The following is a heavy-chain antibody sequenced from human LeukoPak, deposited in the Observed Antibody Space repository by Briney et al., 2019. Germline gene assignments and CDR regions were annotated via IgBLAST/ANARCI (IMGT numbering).Heavy chain of an antibody. Sequence: PGGSLRLSCAASGFTFSSYWMSWVRQAPGKGREWVANIKQDGSEKYYVDSVKGRFTISRDNAKNSLYLQMNSLRAEDTAVYYCASIAAALSYYYYYYMDVWGKGTTVTVSS. J-gene: IGHJ6*03. CDR3: ASIAAALSYYYYYYMDV. V-gene: IGHV3-7*01. CDR2: IKQDGSEK. CDR1: GFTFSSYW. D-gene: IGHD6-13*01.